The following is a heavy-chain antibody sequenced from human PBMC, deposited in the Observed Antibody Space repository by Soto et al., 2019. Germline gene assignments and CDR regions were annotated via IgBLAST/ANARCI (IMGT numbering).Heavy chain of an antibody. CDR3: AGSAYYYDSSGVDY. J-gene: IGHJ4*02. CDR2: ISSSSSYT. V-gene: IGHV3-11*03. D-gene: IGHD3-22*01. Sequence: GSLRLSCAASGFTFSDYYMSWIRQAPGKGLEWVSYISSSSSYTNYADSVKGRFTISRDNAKNSLYLQMNSLRAEDTAVYYCAGSAYYYDSSGVDYWGQGTLVTVSS. CDR1: GFTFSDYY.